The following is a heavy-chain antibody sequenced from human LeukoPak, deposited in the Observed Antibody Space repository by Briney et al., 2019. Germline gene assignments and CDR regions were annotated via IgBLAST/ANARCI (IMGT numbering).Heavy chain of an antibody. D-gene: IGHD3-22*01. Sequence: EASVKVSCKASGGTLSSYAISWVRQAPGQGLEWMGGIIPIFGTANYAQKFQGRVTITADESTSTAYMELSSLRSEDTAVYYCARASGYYSDYYYYGMDVWGQGTTVTVSS. CDR3: ARASGYYSDYYYYGMDV. V-gene: IGHV1-69*13. CDR2: IIPIFGTA. J-gene: IGHJ6*02. CDR1: GGTLSSYA.